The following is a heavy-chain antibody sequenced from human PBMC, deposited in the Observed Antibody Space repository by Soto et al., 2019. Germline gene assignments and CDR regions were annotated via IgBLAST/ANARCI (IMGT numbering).Heavy chain of an antibody. J-gene: IGHJ4*02. D-gene: IGHD6-13*01. CDR2: IYHSGST. CDR3: ASAVAAAGTIDY. Sequence: WETLSLTCAVSGGSISSSNWWSWVRQPPGKGLEWIGEIYHSGSTNYNPSLKSRVTISVDKSKNQFSLKLSSVTAADTAVYYCASAVAAAGTIDYWGQGTLVTVSS. CDR1: GGSISSSNW. V-gene: IGHV4-4*02.